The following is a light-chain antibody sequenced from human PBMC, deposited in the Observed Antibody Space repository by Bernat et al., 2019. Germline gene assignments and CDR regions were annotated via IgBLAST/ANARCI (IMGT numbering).Light chain of an antibody. CDR1: SSDVENYNL. J-gene: IGLJ3*02. CDR2: EVS. Sequence: QSALTQPASVSGSPGQSITISRTGTSSDVENYNLVSWYQQHPGKAPKLMIYEVSKRPSGVSNRFSGSKSGNTASLTISGLQAEDEADYYCCSYAGSSTPLVFGGGTKLTVL. V-gene: IGLV2-23*02. CDR3: CSYAGSSTPLV.